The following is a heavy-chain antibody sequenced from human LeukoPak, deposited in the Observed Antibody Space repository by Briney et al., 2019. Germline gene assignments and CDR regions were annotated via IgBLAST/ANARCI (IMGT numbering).Heavy chain of an antibody. J-gene: IGHJ5*02. CDR2: ISGSGGST. V-gene: IGHV3-23*01. CDR1: GFTFSSYA. Sequence: GGSLRLSCAASGFTFSSYAMSWVRQAPGKGLEWVSAISGSGGSTYYADSVKGRFTISRDNSKNTLYLQMNSLRAEDTAVYYCAKDLTGTTFWLNWFGPWGQGTLVTVSS. CDR3: AKDLTGTTFWLNWFGP. D-gene: IGHD1-7*01.